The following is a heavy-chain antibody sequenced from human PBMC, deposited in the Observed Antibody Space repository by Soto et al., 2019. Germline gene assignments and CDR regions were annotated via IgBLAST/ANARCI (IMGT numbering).Heavy chain of an antibody. Sequence: QVQLVESGGGVVQPGGSLRLSCAASGFTFGRHGMHWVRQAPGKGLEWVAVIGSDGRRDSYADSVKGRFTISRDNGQNTLYLQMNRLRPEDTAMYYCASDDDYGDNGLDYWGPGTVVTVSS. J-gene: IGHJ4*02. CDR3: ASDDDYGDNGLDY. D-gene: IGHD4-17*01. V-gene: IGHV3-33*01. CDR2: IGSDGRRD. CDR1: GFTFGRHG.